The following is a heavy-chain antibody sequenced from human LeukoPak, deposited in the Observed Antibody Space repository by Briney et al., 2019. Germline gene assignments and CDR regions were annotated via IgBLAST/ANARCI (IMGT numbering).Heavy chain of an antibody. J-gene: IGHJ4*02. CDR3: AKRYDHGYSYGWKYYFDY. Sequence: GGSLRLSCAASGFTFSSYAVSWVRQAPGKGLEWVSAISGSGGSTYYADSVKGRFTISRDNSKNTLYLQMNSLRAEDTAVYYCAKRYDHGYSYGWKYYFDYWGQGTLVTVSS. CDR1: GFTFSSYA. CDR2: ISGSGGST. V-gene: IGHV3-23*01. D-gene: IGHD5-18*01.